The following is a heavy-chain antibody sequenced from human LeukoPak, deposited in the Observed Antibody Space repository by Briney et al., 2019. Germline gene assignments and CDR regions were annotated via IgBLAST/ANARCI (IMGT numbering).Heavy chain of an antibody. Sequence: GGSLRLSCAASGLTFSGSAMHWVRQASGKGLEWVGRIRSKANSYATAYAASVKGRFTITRDDSKNTAYLQMNSLKTEDTAVYYCTSLFSGGYYEDYWGQGTLVTVSS. V-gene: IGHV3-73*01. CDR2: IRSKANSYAT. CDR3: TSLFSGGYYEDY. J-gene: IGHJ4*02. D-gene: IGHD1-26*01. CDR1: GLTFSGSA.